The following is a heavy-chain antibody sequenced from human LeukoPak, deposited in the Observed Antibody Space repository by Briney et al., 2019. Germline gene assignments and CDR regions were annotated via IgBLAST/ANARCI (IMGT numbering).Heavy chain of an antibody. J-gene: IGHJ4*02. CDR2: IYSGGST. Sequence: QPGGSLRLSCAASGFTVSSNYMSWVRQAPGKGLEWVSVIYSGGSTYYADSVKGRFTISRDNAKNSLYLQMNSLRAEDTAVYYCARDIEAAGLFLDYWGQGTLVTVSS. CDR3: ARDIEAAGLFLDY. CDR1: GFTVSSNY. V-gene: IGHV3-66*01. D-gene: IGHD6-13*01.